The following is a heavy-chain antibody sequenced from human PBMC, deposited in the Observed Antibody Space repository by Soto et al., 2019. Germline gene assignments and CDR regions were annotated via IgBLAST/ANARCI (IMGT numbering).Heavy chain of an antibody. CDR1: GASISSSNW. V-gene: IGHV4-4*02. Sequence: QVQLQESGPGLVKPSGTLSLTCAVSGASISSSNWWSWVRQPPGKGLEWIGEIYHSGSTNYNPSLKSRVTXSXXKSRNQCSLKLSSVTAADTAVYYCARRWGEGRVDYWGQGTLGTVSS. J-gene: IGHJ4*02. CDR2: IYHSGST. D-gene: IGHD3-10*01. CDR3: ARRWGEGRVDY.